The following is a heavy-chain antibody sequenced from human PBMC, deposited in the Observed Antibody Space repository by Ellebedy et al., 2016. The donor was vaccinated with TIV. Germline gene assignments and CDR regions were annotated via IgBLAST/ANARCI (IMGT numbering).Heavy chain of an antibody. V-gene: IGHV1-8*01. J-gene: IGHJ3*02. Sequence: ASVKVSCXASGYTFTSYDINWVRQATGQGLEWMGWMNPNSGNTGYAQKFQGRVTMTRDTSTSTVYMELSSLRSEDTAVYYCARDYGGNSGRPFDIWGQGTMVTVSS. CDR3: ARDYGGNSGRPFDI. CDR1: GYTFTSYD. D-gene: IGHD4-23*01. CDR2: MNPNSGNT.